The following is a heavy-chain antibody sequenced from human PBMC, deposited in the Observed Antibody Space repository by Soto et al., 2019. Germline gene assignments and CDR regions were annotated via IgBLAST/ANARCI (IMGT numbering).Heavy chain of an antibody. J-gene: IGHJ6*02. D-gene: IGHD4-17*01. Sequence: GGSLRLSCAASGFTFNIYALHWVRQAPGKGLEWVAVISFDGTKKYYSDSVKGRFTITRDNLKNTLYLQMNNLRVEDAALYFCAREDDYGYRYINYGLDVWGQGTTVTVSS. CDR1: GFTFNIYA. V-gene: IGHV3-30-3*01. CDR2: ISFDGTKK. CDR3: AREDDYGYRYINYGLDV.